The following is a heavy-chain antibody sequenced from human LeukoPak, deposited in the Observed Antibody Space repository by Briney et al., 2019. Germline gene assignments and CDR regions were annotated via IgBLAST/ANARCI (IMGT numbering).Heavy chain of an antibody. CDR2: ISAYNGNT. J-gene: IGHJ3*02. CDR3: ASRYSMTNDAFDI. CDR1: GYTFTSYG. Sequence: SVKVSCKASGYTFTSYGISWVRQAPGQGLEWMGWISAYNGNTNYAQKLQGRVTMTTDTSTSTAYMELRSLRSDDTAVYYCASRYSMTNDAFDIWGQGTMVTVSS. D-gene: IGHD1-26*01. V-gene: IGHV1-18*01.